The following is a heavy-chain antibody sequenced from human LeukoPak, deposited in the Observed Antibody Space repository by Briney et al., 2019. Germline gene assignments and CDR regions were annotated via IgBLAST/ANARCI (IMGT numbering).Heavy chain of an antibody. D-gene: IGHD1-26*01. CDR1: GGTFSSYG. Sequence: SVKVSCKASGGTFSSYGISWVRQAPGQGLEWMGGIIPIFGTANYAQKFQGRVTITADESTSTAYMELSSLRSEDTAVYYCARSSYYNDAFDIWGQGTMVTVSS. V-gene: IGHV1-69*13. CDR3: ARSSYYNDAFDI. J-gene: IGHJ3*02. CDR2: IIPIFGTA.